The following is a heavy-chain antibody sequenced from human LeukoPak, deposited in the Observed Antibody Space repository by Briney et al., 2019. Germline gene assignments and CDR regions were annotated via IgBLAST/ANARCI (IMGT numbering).Heavy chain of an antibody. CDR3: ARGAYSTFDI. D-gene: IGHD4-11*01. Sequence: SQTLSLTCVISGESVSSNSVAWNWIRQSPSRGLEWLGRTYYRSKWYNDYAVSVQGRITVNPDTSKNQFSLQLDSVTPHDTALYYCARGAYSTFDIWGQGTMVTVSS. V-gene: IGHV6-1*01. J-gene: IGHJ3*02. CDR1: GESVSSNSVA. CDR2: TYYRSKWYN.